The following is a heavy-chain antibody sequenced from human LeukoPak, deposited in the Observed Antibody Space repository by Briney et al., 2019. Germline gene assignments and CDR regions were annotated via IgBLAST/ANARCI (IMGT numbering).Heavy chain of an antibody. V-gene: IGHV3-15*01. CDR2: IISKAGGETT. CDR1: GFTFSNAW. J-gene: IGHJ4*02. D-gene: IGHD6-19*01. CDR3: TTSSGWDPFGD. Sequence: GGSLRLSCAASGFTFSNAWMSWVRQAPGKGLEWVGRIISKAGGETTDYAAPVKGGFIISRDDSKNTLYLQMNSLKTEDTAVYYCTTSSGWDPFGDWGQGTLVTVSS.